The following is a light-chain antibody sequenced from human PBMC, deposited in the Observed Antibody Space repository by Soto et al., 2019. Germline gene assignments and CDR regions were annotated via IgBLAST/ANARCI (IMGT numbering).Light chain of an antibody. CDR1: QSVNSN. CDR3: QQSRDWPLT. J-gene: IGKJ4*01. V-gene: IGKV3-11*01. CDR2: DAS. Sequence: EIVLTQSPGTLSLSPGERATLSCRASQSVNSNLAWYQQKPGQAPRLLIYDASNRATGIPVRFRGSGSGTDFTLTISSLEPEDFAVYYCQQSRDWPLTFGGGTKVEIK.